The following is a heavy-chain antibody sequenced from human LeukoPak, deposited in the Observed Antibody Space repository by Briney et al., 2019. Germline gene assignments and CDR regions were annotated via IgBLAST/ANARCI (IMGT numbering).Heavy chain of an antibody. D-gene: IGHD2-15*01. CDR2: IYISGST. CDR1: GASINTHY. J-gene: IGHJ4*02. Sequence: TSETLSLTCSVSGASINTHYWTWIRQPAGKVLEWIGRIYISGSTNYSPSLMSRVTMSVDTSKNQSSLNLIAVTAADPAVYYCARALNPLPGTYYFDYWGQGTLVTVSS. V-gene: IGHV4-4*07. CDR3: ARALNPLPGTYYFDY.